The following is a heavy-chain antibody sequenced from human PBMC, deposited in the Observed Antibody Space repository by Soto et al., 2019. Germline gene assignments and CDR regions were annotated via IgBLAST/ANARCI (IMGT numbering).Heavy chain of an antibody. Sequence: GGSLRLSCAASGFTFSSYAMSWVRQAPGKGLEWVSAISGSGGSTYYADSVKGRFTISRDNSKNTLYLQMNSLRAEDTAVYYCAKGGCTNGVCFDSGYNWFDPWGQGTLVTV. J-gene: IGHJ5*02. V-gene: IGHV3-23*01. D-gene: IGHD2-8*01. CDR2: ISGSGGST. CDR1: GFTFSSYA. CDR3: AKGGCTNGVCFDSGYNWFDP.